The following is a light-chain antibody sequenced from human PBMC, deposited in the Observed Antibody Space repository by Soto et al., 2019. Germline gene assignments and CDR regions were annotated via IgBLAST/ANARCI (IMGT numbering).Light chain of an antibody. J-gene: IGLJ2*01. Sequence: QSVLTQPPSASGTPGQRVTISCSRSSSNIGSNYVYWYQQLPGTAPKLLIYSNNQRPSGVPDRFSGSKSGTSASLAISGLRSEDEADYYCAAWDDSLSGPDVVFGGGTKLTVL. V-gene: IGLV1-47*02. CDR3: AAWDDSLSGPDVV. CDR1: SSNIGSNY. CDR2: SNN.